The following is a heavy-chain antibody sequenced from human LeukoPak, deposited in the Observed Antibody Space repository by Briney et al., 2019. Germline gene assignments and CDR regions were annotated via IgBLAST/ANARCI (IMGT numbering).Heavy chain of an antibody. CDR3: ARPWTIFGERYFDL. V-gene: IGHV3-66*01. D-gene: IGHD3-3*01. Sequence: PGGSLRLSCAASDFTFSRYSMNWFRQAPGEGLEWVSVIYSGGNTYYADSVKGRFTISRDNSKNTLYLHMNGLRAEDTAVYYCARPWTIFGERYFDLWGRGTLVTVSS. J-gene: IGHJ2*01. CDR2: IYSGGNT. CDR1: DFTFSRYS.